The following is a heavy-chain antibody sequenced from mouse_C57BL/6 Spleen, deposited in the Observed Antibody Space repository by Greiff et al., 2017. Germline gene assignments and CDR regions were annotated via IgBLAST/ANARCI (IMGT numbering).Heavy chain of an antibody. J-gene: IGHJ4*01. CDR3: AMSYPAYYYGYAMDY. D-gene: IGHD1-1*01. CDR2: ISGGSSTI. Sequence: EVQVVESGGGLVKPGGSLKLSCAASGFTFSDYGMHWVRQAPEKGLEWVAYISGGSSTIYYADTVKGRFTISRDNAKNTLFLQMTSLRSEDTAMYYCAMSYPAYYYGYAMDYWGQGTSVTVSS. V-gene: IGHV5-17*01. CDR1: GFTFSDYG.